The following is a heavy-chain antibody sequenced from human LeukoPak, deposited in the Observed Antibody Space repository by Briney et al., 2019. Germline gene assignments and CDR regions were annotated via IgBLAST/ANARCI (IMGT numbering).Heavy chain of an antibody. V-gene: IGHV3-21*01. CDR1: GFTFSSYS. Sequence: GGSLRLSCAASGFTFSSYSMNWVRQAPGKGLEWVSSISSSSSYIYYADSVKGRFTISRDNAKNSLYLQMNSLRAEDTAVYYCARDFNLGYGLDYWGRGTLVTVSS. CDR2: ISSSSSYI. J-gene: IGHJ4*02. D-gene: IGHD5-18*01. CDR3: ARDFNLGYGLDY.